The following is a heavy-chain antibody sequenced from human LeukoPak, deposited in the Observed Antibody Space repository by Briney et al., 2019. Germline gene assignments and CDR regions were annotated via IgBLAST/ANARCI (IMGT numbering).Heavy chain of an antibody. CDR2: ISAYNGNT. Sequence: GASVKVSCKASGYTFTSYGISWVRQAPGQGLEWMGWISAYNGNTNYAQKPQGRVTMTTDTSTSTAYMELRSLRSDDTAVYYCARRRRPLMIVVVTPFDYWGQGTLVTVSS. J-gene: IGHJ4*02. CDR1: GYTFTSYG. V-gene: IGHV1-18*01. D-gene: IGHD3-22*01. CDR3: ARRRRPLMIVVVTPFDY.